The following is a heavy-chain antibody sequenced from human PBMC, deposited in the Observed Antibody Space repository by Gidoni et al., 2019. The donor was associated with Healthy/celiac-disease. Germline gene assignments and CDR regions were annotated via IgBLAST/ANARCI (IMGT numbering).Heavy chain of an antibody. CDR1: GGSFSGYY. D-gene: IGHD6-6*01. J-gene: IGHJ6*02. CDR3: ARGHLASPYSSSSYYYYGMDV. V-gene: IGHV4-34*01. CDR2: INHSGST. Sequence: QVQLQQWGAGLLKPSETLSLTCAVYGGSFSGYYWSWIRQPPGKGLEWIGEINHSGSTNYNPSLKSRVTISVDTSKNQFSLKLSSVTAADTAVYYCARGHLASPYSSSSYYYYGMDVWGQGTTVTVSS.